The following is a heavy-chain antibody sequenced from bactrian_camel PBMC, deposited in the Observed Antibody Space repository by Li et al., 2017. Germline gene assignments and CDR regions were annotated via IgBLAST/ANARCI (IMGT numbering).Heavy chain of an antibody. D-gene: IGHD3*01. CDR2: VYSLGSAT. V-gene: IGHV3-2*01. CDR1: GFTFSRYY. J-gene: IGHJ4*01. Sequence: HVQLVESGGGLVQPGGSLTLSCAASGFTFSRYYMSWVRQAPGNGLDWVSAVYSLGSATYYADSVKGRFTISIDNAENTVYLQMASLKPEDTAVYYCATDPADGVSWYWGQGTQVTVS. CDR3: ATDPADGVSWY.